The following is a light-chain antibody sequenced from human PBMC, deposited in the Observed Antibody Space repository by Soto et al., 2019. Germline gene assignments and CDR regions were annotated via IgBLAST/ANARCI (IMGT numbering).Light chain of an antibody. CDR2: DVS. V-gene: IGKV1-5*01. Sequence: DIQITQSPSTLSASVGDRVTITCRASQSISRSLAWYQQKPGKAPNLLIYDVSSLESGVPSRFSGSGFGTEFTLTISSLQPDDFATYYCQQYNSYLLTFGPGTKVDIK. J-gene: IGKJ3*01. CDR1: QSISRS. CDR3: QQYNSYLLT.